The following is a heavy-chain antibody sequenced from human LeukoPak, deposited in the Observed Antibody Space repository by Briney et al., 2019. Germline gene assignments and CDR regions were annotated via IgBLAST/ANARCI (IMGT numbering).Heavy chain of an antibody. J-gene: IGHJ4*02. CDR3: AREDTAMDPEGFDY. Sequence: GASVKVSCTASGGTFSSYAISWVRQAPGQGLEWMGGIIPIFGTANYAQKFQGRVTITADESTSTAYMELSSLRSEDTAVYYCAREDTAMDPEGFDYWGQGTLVTVSS. V-gene: IGHV1-69*13. CDR1: GGTFSSYA. CDR2: IIPIFGTA. D-gene: IGHD5-18*01.